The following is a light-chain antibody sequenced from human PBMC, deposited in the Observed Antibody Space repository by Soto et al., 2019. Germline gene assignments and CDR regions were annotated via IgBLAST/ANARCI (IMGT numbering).Light chain of an antibody. CDR3: QQYGSSPTT. J-gene: IGKJ1*01. CDR2: GAS. Sequence: ETVFTQSPGTLSLSPXXXXTXXXXPSQSLSSSYLAWYQQKPGQAPRLLISGASSRATGIPDRFSGSGSGTDFTLTISRLEPEDFAVYFCQQYGSSPTTFGQGTKVDI. CDR1: QSLSSSY. V-gene: IGKV3-20*01.